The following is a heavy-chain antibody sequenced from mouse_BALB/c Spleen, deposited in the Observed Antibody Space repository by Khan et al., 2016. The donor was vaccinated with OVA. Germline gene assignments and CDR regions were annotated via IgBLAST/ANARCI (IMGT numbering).Heavy chain of an antibody. CDR2: IYPGSNNT. CDR3: AREWGAWFPY. CDR1: GYTFTDYN. Sequence: VQLQQSGAELARPGASVKLSCKASGYTFTDYNINWVKQRTGQGLEWIGEIYPGSNNTYYNEKFKGKATLTEDKSSRPAYMQLSSLTSADPAVECCAREWGAWFPYWGQGTLVTVSA. J-gene: IGHJ3*01. V-gene: IGHV1-77*01.